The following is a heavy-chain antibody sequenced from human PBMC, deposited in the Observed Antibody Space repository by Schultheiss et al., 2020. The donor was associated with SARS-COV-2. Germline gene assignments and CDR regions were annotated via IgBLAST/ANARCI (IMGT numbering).Heavy chain of an antibody. CDR2: INPNSGGT. V-gene: IGHV1-2*02. CDR1: GYTFTGYY. Sequence: ASVKVSCKASGYTFTGYYMHWVRQAPGQGLEWMGWINPNSGGTNYAQKFQGRVTMTRDTSISTAYMELSRLRSDDTAVYYCARRSGSYYAFDIWGQGTMVTVSS. J-gene: IGHJ3*02. CDR3: ARRSGSYYAFDI. D-gene: IGHD1-26*01.